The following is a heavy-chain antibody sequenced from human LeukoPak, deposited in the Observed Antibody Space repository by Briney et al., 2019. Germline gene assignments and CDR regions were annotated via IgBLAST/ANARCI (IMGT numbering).Heavy chain of an antibody. Sequence: NPGGSLRLSCAASGFTFSTYRMHWVRHVPGEGLIWVSRIEGDGSNTTYADSVKGRFTMSRDNGKNALYLQMNSLRAEDTAVYYCARGGDYISFDPWGQGTLVTVSS. CDR2: IEGDGSNT. CDR3: ARGGDYISFDP. V-gene: IGHV3-74*01. CDR1: GFTFSTYR. D-gene: IGHD4-17*01. J-gene: IGHJ5*02.